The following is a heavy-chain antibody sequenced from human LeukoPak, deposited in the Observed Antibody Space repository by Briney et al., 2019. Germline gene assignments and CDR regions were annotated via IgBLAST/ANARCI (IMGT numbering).Heavy chain of an antibody. Sequence: GSLRLSCAASGFTFSSYWMSWVRQAPGKGLEWVANIKQDGSEKYYVDSVKGRFTISRDNAKNSLYLQMNSLRAEDTAVYYCARESSGYGPYFDYWGQGTLVTVSS. J-gene: IGHJ4*02. CDR3: ARESSGYGPYFDY. V-gene: IGHV3-7*01. D-gene: IGHD5-12*01. CDR2: IKQDGSEK. CDR1: GFTFSSYW.